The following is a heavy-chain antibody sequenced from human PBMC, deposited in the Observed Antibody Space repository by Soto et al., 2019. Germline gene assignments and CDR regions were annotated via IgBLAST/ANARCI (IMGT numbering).Heavy chain of an antibody. CDR1: GYPFSSYG. J-gene: IGHJ1*01. V-gene: IGHV1-18*01. Sequence: QVQLVQSGAEVKKPGASVKVSCKASGYPFSSYGISWVRQGPGQGLEWMGWISAYKGSTNYAQKFQGRVTMTTDTSTSTAYMELRSLRSDDTAVYYCAGVRYGDYVHFQHWGQGTLVTVSS. CDR2: ISAYKGST. CDR3: AGVRYGDYVHFQH. D-gene: IGHD4-17*01.